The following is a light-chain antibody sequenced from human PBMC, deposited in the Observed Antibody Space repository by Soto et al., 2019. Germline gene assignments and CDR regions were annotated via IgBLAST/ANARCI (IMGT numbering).Light chain of an antibody. CDR3: SSYTSSSTLGV. V-gene: IGLV2-14*01. J-gene: IGLJ1*01. CDR1: SSDVGGYNY. Sequence: QSVLPQPASVSGSPGQSISISCTGTSSDVGGYNYVSWYQQHPGKAPKLMIYEVNNRPSGVSNRFSGSKSGNTASLTISGLQAEDEADYYCSSYTSSSTLGVFGTGTKVTV. CDR2: EVN.